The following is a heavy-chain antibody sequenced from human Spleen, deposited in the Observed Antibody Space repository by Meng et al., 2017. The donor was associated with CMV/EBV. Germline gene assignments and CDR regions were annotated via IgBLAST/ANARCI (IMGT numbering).Heavy chain of an antibody. D-gene: IGHD2-15*01. Sequence: YTFSTYGFNWGRQAPGQGLEWMGWISAYNGDTEYAQKFQGRVTMTTDTSTSTAYMELRSLRSNDTAVYYCARDRAVSPGSRVAPLDYWGQGTLVTVSS. J-gene: IGHJ4*02. CDR1: YTFSTYG. CDR3: ARDRAVSPGSRVAPLDY. V-gene: IGHV1-18*01. CDR2: ISAYNGDT.